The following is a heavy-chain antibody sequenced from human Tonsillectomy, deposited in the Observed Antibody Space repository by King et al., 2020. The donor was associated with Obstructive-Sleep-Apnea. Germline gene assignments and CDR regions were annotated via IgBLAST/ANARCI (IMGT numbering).Heavy chain of an antibody. J-gene: IGHJ5*02. CDR2: INWNGVST. CDR1: GFTFDDYG. Sequence: QLVQSGGGVVRPGGSLRLSCAASGFTFDDYGMTWVRQAPGKGLEWVSGINWNGVSTGCADSVKGRFTISRDNAKNSLYLQMNSLRSEDTALYHCARSGYGDYWFDPWGQGTLVTVSS. CDR3: ARSGYGDYWFDP. D-gene: IGHD4-17*01. V-gene: IGHV3-20*01.